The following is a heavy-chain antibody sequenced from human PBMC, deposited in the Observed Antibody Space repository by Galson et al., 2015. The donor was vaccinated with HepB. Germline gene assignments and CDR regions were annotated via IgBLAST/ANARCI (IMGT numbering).Heavy chain of an antibody. CDR3: VKDRATLFRGIGIDWFDP. D-gene: IGHD3-10*01. Sequence: SLRLSCAASGFTFSRNAMHWVRQAPAKGLAYVSGISSNGGSTYYADSVKGRFTISRDTSKNTLYLQMSSLRTEDTAVYYCVKDRATLFRGIGIDWFDPWGQGTLVTVSS. CDR2: ISSNGGST. V-gene: IGHV3-64D*06. CDR1: GFTFSRNA. J-gene: IGHJ5*02.